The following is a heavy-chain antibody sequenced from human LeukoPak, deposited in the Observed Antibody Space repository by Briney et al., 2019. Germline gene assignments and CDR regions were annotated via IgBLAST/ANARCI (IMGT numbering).Heavy chain of an antibody. J-gene: IGHJ6*02. V-gene: IGHV3-9*01. CDR1: GFSFKDYG. D-gene: IGHD1-26*01. CDR3: AKHLTATNTYIFFGLDV. Sequence: GGSLRLSCAATGFSFKDYGMHWVRQPPGKGLEWVSAINWNGGGTDYADSVKGRFTISRDNAKNSLYLQLSSLRPEDTALYYCAKHLTATNTYIFFGLDVWGQGTTVTVSS. CDR2: INWNGGGT.